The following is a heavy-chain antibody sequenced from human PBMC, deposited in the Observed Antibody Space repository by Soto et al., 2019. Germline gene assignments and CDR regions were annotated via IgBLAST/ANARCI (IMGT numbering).Heavy chain of an antibody. Sequence: ESGGGVVQPGRSLRLSCAASGFTFSSYAMHWVRPAPGKGLEWVAVISYDGSNKYYADSVKGRFTIYRDKSKNTLYLQMNSLRAEDTAVYYCARDRSQRHDYWGQGTLVTVSS. CDR1: GFTFSSYA. CDR2: ISYDGSNK. J-gene: IGHJ4*02. V-gene: IGHV3-30-3*01. CDR3: ARDRSQRHDY. D-gene: IGHD6-19*01.